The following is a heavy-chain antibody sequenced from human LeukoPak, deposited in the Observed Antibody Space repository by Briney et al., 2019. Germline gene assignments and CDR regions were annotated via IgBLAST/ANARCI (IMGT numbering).Heavy chain of an antibody. Sequence: ASVKVSCKASGYTCTSYGISWVRQAPGQGLEWMGWISAYNGNTDYAQKLQGRVTMTTDTSTSTAYMELRSLRSDDTAVYYCARDFKEVWWELLTYYGMDVWGQGTTVTVSS. CDR3: ARDFKEVWWELLTYYGMDV. V-gene: IGHV1-18*01. CDR2: ISAYNGNT. CDR1: GYTCTSYG. J-gene: IGHJ6*02. D-gene: IGHD1-26*01.